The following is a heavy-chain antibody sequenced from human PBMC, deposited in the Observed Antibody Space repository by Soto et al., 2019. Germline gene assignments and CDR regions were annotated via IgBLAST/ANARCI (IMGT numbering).Heavy chain of an antibody. J-gene: IGHJ4*02. D-gene: IGHD2-21*01. CDR1: GGSISSYY. CDR2: IYYTGTT. CDR3: AKSLFDGGGGLSAD. V-gene: IGHV4-59*01. Sequence: QVQLHESGPGLVKPSETMSLTCTVSGGSISSYYWGWMRQPPGKGLEWIGDIYYTGTTNYNPALKSRVTIAITSKNQFSLNLSSVTAADTPVYYCAKSLFDGGGGLSADWGRGTLVTVPP.